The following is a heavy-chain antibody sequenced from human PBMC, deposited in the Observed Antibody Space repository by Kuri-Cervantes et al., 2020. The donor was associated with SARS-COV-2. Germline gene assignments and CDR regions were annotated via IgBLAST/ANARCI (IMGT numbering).Heavy chain of an antibody. CDR3: ARDAGYYDSSGYRYYFDY. J-gene: IGHJ4*02. CDR1: GYTFTSYD. CDR2: MNPNSGNT. Sequence: ASVKVSCKASGYTFTSYDIDWVRQATGQGLEWMGWMNPNSGNTGYAQKFQGRVTMTRNTSISTAYMELSSLRSEDTAVYYCARDAGYYDSSGYRYYFDYWGQGTLVTVSS. V-gene: IGHV1-8*01. D-gene: IGHD3-22*01.